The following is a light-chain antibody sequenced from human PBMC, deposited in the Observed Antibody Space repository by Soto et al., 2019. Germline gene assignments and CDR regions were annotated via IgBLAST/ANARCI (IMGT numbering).Light chain of an antibody. CDR2: GAS. CDR1: QTVSSS. J-gene: IGKJ4*01. CDR3: QPYNNWPLT. V-gene: IGKV3-15*01. Sequence: EVVLTQSPGTLSLSPGERATLSCRASQTVSSSLAWYQQKPGQAPRLLINGASTGATGIPARFSGSRSGPEFTLTINSLQSEDFAIYYCQPYNNWPLTFGGGTKVDIK.